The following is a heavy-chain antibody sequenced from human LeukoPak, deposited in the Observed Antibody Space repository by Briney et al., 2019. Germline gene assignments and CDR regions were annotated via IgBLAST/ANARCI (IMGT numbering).Heavy chain of an antibody. CDR3: VSGPLTAFDS. D-gene: IGHD7-27*01. CDR1: GFTFSSYG. CDR2: IRYDGSNK. Sequence: GGSLRLSCAASGFTFSSYGMHWVRQAPGKGLEWVAFIRYDGSNKYYADSAKGRFTISRDNSKNTLSLQMSSLRAEDTAVYYCVSGPLTAFDSWGQGTLVTVSS. V-gene: IGHV3-30*02. J-gene: IGHJ4*02.